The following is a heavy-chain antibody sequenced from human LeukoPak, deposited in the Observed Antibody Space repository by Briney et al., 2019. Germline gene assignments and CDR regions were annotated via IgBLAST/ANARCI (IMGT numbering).Heavy chain of an antibody. CDR2: ISSSSSYI. D-gene: IGHD3-22*01. J-gene: IGHJ4*02. Sequence: GGSLRLSCAASGFTFSSYSMNWVRQAPGKGLEWVSSISSSSSYIYYADSVKGRFTTSRDNAKNSLYLQMNSLRAEDTAVYYCARDTYYYDSSGYFLFDYWGQGTLVTVSS. V-gene: IGHV3-21*01. CDR3: ARDTYYYDSSGYFLFDY. CDR1: GFTFSSYS.